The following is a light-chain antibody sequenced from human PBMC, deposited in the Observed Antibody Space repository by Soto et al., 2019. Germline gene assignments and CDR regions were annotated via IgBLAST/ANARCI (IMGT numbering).Light chain of an antibody. V-gene: IGKV4-1*01. J-gene: IGKJ2*01. Sequence: DIVVTQSPYSLAVSLGERVTINCRSSQNILYRSNQKNYLAWYQKKPGQPPKLLIYWASIRESGVPDRFSGTGSGTDFTLTISSLQAEDVAVYYCQQYYDTPHAFGQGTRVEIK. CDR2: WAS. CDR3: QQYYDTPHA. CDR1: QNILYRSNQKNY.